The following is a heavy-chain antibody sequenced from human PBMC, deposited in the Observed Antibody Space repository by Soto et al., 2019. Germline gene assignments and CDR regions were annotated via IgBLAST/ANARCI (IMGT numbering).Heavy chain of an antibody. CDR1: GYSFTSYW. J-gene: IGHJ6*02. CDR3: ARHSEGVRLVMSDYYYHYLMDV. Sequence: GESLKISCKGSGYSFTSYWIGWVRQMPGKGLEWMGIIYPGDSDTRYSPSFQGQVTISADKSISTAYLQWSSLKASDTAMYYCARHSEGVRLVMSDYYYHYLMDVWGQGTTVTVSS. D-gene: IGHD3-10*01. V-gene: IGHV5-51*01. CDR2: IYPGDSDT.